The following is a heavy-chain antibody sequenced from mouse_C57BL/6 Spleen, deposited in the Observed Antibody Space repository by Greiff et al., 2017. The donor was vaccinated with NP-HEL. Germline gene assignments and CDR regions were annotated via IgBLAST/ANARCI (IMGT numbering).Heavy chain of an antibody. D-gene: IGHD5-5*01. CDR3: ARSLYLYYAMDY. CDR2: INPNNGGT. Sequence: VQLQQSGPELVKPGASVKISCKASGYTFTDYYMNWVKQSHGKSLEWIGDINPNNGGTSYNQKFKGKATLTVDKSSSTAYMELRSLTSEDSAVYYCARSLYLYYAMDYWGQGTSVTVSS. J-gene: IGHJ4*01. CDR1: GYTFTDYY. V-gene: IGHV1-26*01.